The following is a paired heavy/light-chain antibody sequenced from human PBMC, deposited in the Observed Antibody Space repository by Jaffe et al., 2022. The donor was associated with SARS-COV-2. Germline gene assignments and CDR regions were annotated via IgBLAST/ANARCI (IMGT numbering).Heavy chain of an antibody. V-gene: IGHV4-31*03. CDR1: SGSLNNGSYF. Sequence: QVQLQESGPGLVKASQTLSLTCTVSSGSLNNGSYFWSWIRQHPGKGLEWIGYILYIGSTYYNPALKSRVTMSIDRSKSQFSLKLTSVTAADAAMYFCARLISGDYFDLWGQGALVTVSS. CDR2: ILYIGST. CDR3: ARLISGDYFDL. D-gene: IGHD6-19*01. J-gene: IGHJ4*02.
Light chain of an antibody. V-gene: IGLV1-40*01. CDR3: QSYDSSLLL. CDR1: SSNIGAGFD. Sequence: QSVLTQPPSVSGAPGQRVTISCTGSSSNIGAGFDVYWYQQFPGTAPKLLISGNNNRPSGVPDRFSGSKSGSSASLAITGLQAEDEADYYCQSYDSSLLLFGGGTRLTVL. CDR2: GNN. J-gene: IGLJ2*01.